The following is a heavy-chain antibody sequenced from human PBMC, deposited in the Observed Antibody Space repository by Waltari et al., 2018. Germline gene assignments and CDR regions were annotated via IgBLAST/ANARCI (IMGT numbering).Heavy chain of an antibody. J-gene: IGHJ4*02. CDR1: GYTFTSYY. CDR2: LNPRGGSP. D-gene: IGHD2-8*01. Sequence: QVQLVQSGAEVKKPGASVKVSCKASGYTFTSYYMHWVRQAPGQGLEWMGILNPRGGSPSYAQKFPGRVPMTRDTSTSTVYMELSSLRSEDTAVYYCARDGDYCTNGVCFDYWGQGTLVTVSS. CDR3: ARDGDYCTNGVCFDY. V-gene: IGHV1-46*01.